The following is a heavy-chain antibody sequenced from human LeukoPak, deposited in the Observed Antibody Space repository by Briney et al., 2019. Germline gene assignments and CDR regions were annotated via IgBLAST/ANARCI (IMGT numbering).Heavy chain of an antibody. CDR2: IYYSGST. J-gene: IGHJ3*02. V-gene: IGHV4-59*01. CDR3: ARVDDSSGSLAHAFDI. CDR1: GASISSYY. Sequence: SETLSLTCTVSGASISSYYWSWIRQPPGKGLEWIGYIYYSGSTNYNPSLKSRVTISVDTSKNQFSLKLSSVTAADTAVYYCARVDDSSGSLAHAFDIWGQGTMVTVSS. D-gene: IGHD3-22*01.